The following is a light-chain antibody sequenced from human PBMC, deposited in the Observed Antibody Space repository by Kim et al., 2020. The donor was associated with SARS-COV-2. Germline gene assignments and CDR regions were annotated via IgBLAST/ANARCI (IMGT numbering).Light chain of an antibody. CDR1: SSNIGKGYD. Sequence: QPVLTQPPSVSGAPGQRVAISCTGSSSNIGKGYDVHWYKHIPGTAPKLLIYGDFHRHSGVPDRISGSNSGTSASLAIAGLQADDEADYFCLSYDSSLSAWVFGGGTQLTVL. V-gene: IGLV1-40*01. CDR3: LSYDSSLSAWV. J-gene: IGLJ3*02. CDR2: GDF.